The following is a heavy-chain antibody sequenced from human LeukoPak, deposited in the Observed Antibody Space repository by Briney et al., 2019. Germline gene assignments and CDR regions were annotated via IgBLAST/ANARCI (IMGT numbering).Heavy chain of an antibody. CDR2: INPSGGST. Sequence: ASVKVSCKASGYTFTSYYMHWVRQAPGQGLEWMGIINPSGGSTSYAQKFQGRVTMTRDTSTSTVYMELSSLRAEDTALYYCARHRRAGHWYFDLWGQGTLVTVSS. CDR3: ARHRRAGHWYFDL. CDR1: GYTFTSYY. V-gene: IGHV1-46*01. D-gene: IGHD3-16*02. J-gene: IGHJ2*01.